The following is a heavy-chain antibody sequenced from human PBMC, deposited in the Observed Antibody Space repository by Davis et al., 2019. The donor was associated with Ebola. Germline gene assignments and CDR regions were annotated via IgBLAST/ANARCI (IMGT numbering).Heavy chain of an antibody. CDR1: GYSFTSYW. CDR3: ARSHCSSTSCYRFYYYGMDV. D-gene: IGHD2-2*01. J-gene: IGHJ6*02. V-gene: IGHV5-51*01. CDR2: IYPGDSDT. Sequence: GESLKISCKGSGYSFTSYWIGWVRQMPGKGLEWMGIIYPGDSDTRYSPSFQGQVTISADKSISTADLQWSSLKASDTAMYYCARSHCSSTSCYRFYYYGMDVWGQGTTVTVSS.